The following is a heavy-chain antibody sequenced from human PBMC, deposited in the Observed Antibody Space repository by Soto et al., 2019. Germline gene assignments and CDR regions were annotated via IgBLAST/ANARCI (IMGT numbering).Heavy chain of an antibody. V-gene: IGHV1-2*02. CDR1: GFSFTGYY. D-gene: IGHD6-6*01. CDR3: AKDLTRQLAYWLDP. Sequence: ASVKVSCKASGFSFTGYYIHWLRQAPGQGLEWMGWINAHSGGTEYAQKFQGRVTLTRDTSIATAYLTLTSLTSDDTALYYCAKDLTRQLAYWLDPWGQGTQVTAPQ. J-gene: IGHJ5*02. CDR2: INAHSGGT.